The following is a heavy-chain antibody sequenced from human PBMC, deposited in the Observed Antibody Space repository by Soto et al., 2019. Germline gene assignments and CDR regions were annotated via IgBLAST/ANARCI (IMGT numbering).Heavy chain of an antibody. CDR3: ARDRHYFGPAGATWFDL. J-gene: IGHJ5*02. CDR1: GYSFARYG. V-gene: IGHV1-18*01. D-gene: IGHD3-9*01. Sequence: ASVKVSCKTSGYSFARYGVSWVRQAPGQGLEWLGWISGFNGKTEYSQTLRDRVTLTTDTSTGTAYLELRRLKSDDTAIYYCARDRHYFGPAGATWFDLWGQGTLVTVSS. CDR2: ISGFNGKT.